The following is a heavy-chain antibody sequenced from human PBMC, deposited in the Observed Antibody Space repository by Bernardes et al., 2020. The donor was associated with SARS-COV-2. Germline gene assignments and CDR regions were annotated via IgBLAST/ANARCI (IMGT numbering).Heavy chain of an antibody. CDR1: GGSISSSNYY. D-gene: IGHD2-21*02. CDR3: AGSSCGIDCYIGGLRSWDYGMDV. CDR2: IYSSGTT. J-gene: IGHJ6*02. Sequence: ETLSLTCTVSGGSISSSNYYWGWIRQAPGKGLEWIGSIYSSGTTYYNPSLQGRVFESVDTTENQFSLRLSFVTAADTAVYYCAGSSCGIDCYIGGLRSWDYGMDVWGQGTTVTVCS. V-gene: IGHV4-39*01.